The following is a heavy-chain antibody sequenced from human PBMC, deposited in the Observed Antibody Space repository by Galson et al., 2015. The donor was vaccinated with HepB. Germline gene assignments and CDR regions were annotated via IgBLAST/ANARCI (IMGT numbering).Heavy chain of an antibody. CDR2: IIPIFGTA. Sequence: SVKVSCKASGGTFSSYAISWVRQAPGQGLEWMGGIIPIFGTANYALKFQGRVTITADESTSTAYMELSSLRSEDTAVYYCARDLGATVVTYNWFDPWGQGTLVTVSS. J-gene: IGHJ5*02. V-gene: IGHV1-69*13. CDR1: GGTFSSYA. D-gene: IGHD4-23*01. CDR3: ARDLGATVVTYNWFDP.